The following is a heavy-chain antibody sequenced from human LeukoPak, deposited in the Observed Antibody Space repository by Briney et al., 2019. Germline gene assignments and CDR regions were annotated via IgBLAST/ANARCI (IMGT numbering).Heavy chain of an antibody. CDR1: GGSFSGYY. D-gene: IGHD3-22*01. CDR2: IIHSGST. J-gene: IGHJ4*02. Sequence: SETLSLTCAVYGGSFSGYYWSWIRQPPGKGLECIGEIIHSGSTNYNPSLKSRVTISVDTSKNQFSLKLSSVTAADTAVYYCARGPTSDIYDSSGYYYDYWGQETLVTVSS. CDR3: ARGPTSDIYDSSGYYYDY. V-gene: IGHV4-34*01.